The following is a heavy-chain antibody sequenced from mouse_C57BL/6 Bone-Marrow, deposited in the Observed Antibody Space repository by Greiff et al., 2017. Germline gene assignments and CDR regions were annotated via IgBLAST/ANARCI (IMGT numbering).Heavy chain of an antibody. CDR1: GYSFTGYY. CDR3: VSYYYGSSEFAY. J-gene: IGHJ3*01. Sequence: VQLQQSGPELVKPGASVKISCKASGYSFTGYYMHWVKQSHGNILDWIGYIYPSNGVSSYTQKFKGKSTLTVDKSSSTAYMELLSLPSADSAVYYCVSYYYGSSEFAYWGQGTLVTVSA. CDR2: IYPSNGVS. V-gene: IGHV1-31*01. D-gene: IGHD1-1*01.